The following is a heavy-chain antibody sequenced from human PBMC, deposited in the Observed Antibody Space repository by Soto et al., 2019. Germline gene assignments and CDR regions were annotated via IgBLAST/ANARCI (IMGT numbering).Heavy chain of an antibody. CDR3: VKEGSGWYSRGSFDF. D-gene: IGHD6-19*01. CDR1: GLTFSNYA. V-gene: IGHV3-23*01. J-gene: IGHJ3*01. Sequence: EVQLLESGGGLVQPGGSLRLSCAASGLTFSNYAMNWVRQAPGKGLEWVSVISGTGGSAYYADSVKGRFTISRDNSKNTLYLQMNSLRAEDTAIYSCVKEGSGWYSRGSFDFWGRGTMVTVSS. CDR2: ISGTGGSA.